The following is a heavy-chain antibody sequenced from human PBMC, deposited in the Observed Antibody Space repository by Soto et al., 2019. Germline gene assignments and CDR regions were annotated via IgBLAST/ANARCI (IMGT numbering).Heavy chain of an antibody. Sequence: EVQLVESGGGLVQPGGSLRLSCAASGFTFSDHYMDWVRQAPGKGLEWVGRIRNRPNSYTTQYAASVKGRFAVLRDDSENLVYLQMNDLKNVDAAVDYCVRESGRGFYVDYWGQGAQVTVSS. D-gene: IGHD3-10*01. CDR1: GFTFSDHY. CDR2: IRNRPNSYTT. CDR3: VRESGRGFYVDY. J-gene: IGHJ4*02. V-gene: IGHV3-72*01.